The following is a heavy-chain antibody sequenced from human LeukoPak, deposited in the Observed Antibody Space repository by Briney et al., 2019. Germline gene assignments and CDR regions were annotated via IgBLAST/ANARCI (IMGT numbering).Heavy chain of an antibody. CDR1: GFTFSKYN. CDR3: ATSRIGYNLYAY. J-gene: IGHJ4*02. V-gene: IGHV3-53*01. CDR2: IYSGGNT. D-gene: IGHD5-24*01. Sequence: GGSLRLSCAASGFTFSKYNMNWVRQAPGKGLEWVSVIYSGGNTYYADSVRGRFTISRDNSKNTLYLQMNSLRAEDTAVYYCATSRIGYNLYAYWGQGALVTVSS.